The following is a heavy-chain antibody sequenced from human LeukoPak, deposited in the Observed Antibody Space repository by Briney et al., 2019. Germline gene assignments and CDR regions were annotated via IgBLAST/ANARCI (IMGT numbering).Heavy chain of an antibody. V-gene: IGHV4-39*01. J-gene: IGHJ5*02. D-gene: IGHD6-13*01. CDR3: ARAGWQQLVLFWFDP. CDR2: FYYSGST. CDR1: GGSISSGSYY. Sequence: PSETLSLTCTVSGGSISSGSYYWGWIRQPPGKGLEWIGNFYYSGSTYYNPSLKSRVNISADTSKNQFSLKLSSVTAADTAVYYCARAGWQQLVLFWFDPWGQGTLVTVSS.